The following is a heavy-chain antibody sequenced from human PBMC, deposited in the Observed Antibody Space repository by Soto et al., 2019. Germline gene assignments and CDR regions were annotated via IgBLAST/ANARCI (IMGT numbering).Heavy chain of an antibody. CDR2: INPSGGST. V-gene: IGHV1-46*03. CDR3: ARKNFSDSSANSAIFDY. D-gene: IGHD3-22*01. J-gene: IGHJ4*02. CDR1: GYTFTSYS. Sequence: ASVKVSCKASGYTFTSYSMHWVRQAPGQGLEWMGIINPSGGSTIYAQNFQGRVTMTRDTSTSTVYMELNSLRSEDTAVYFCARKNFSDSSANSAIFDYWGQGTLVTVSS.